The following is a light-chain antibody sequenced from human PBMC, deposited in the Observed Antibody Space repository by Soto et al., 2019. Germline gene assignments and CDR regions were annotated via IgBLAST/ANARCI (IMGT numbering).Light chain of an antibody. J-gene: IGKJ3*01. CDR3: QKYDRAPFT. CDR2: AAS. CDR1: QSISSW. V-gene: IGKV1-5*01. Sequence: DIQMTQSPSALSASVGDRATITCRASQSISSWLAWYQQKPGKAPKLLIYAASTLQSGVPSGFSGSGSGTDFTLTINNLQPEDVATYYCQKYDRAPFTFGPGTKVDIK.